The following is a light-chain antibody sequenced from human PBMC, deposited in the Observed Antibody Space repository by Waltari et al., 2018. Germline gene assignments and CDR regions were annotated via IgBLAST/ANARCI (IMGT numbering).Light chain of an antibody. CDR1: SSDVGPNNF. V-gene: IGLV2-11*01. CDR3: CSCVGRNIYWV. CDR2: DIN. J-gene: IGLJ3*02. Sequence: QSALTQPRPVSGSPGQSVTISCTGPSSDVGPNNFVSWYQHPPDKAPKLIIYDINKRPSGVPDRFSGSKSGNTASLTISGLQAEDEADYYCCSCVGRNIYWVFGGGTKLTVL.